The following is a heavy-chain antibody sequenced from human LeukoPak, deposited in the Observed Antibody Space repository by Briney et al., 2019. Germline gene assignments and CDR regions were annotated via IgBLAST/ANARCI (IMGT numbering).Heavy chain of an antibody. D-gene: IGHD3-16*01. J-gene: IGHJ4*02. CDR3: ASPRGTYIDY. V-gene: IGHV4-38-2*01. CDR1: GYSISSGYY. CDR2: IFHTGST. Sequence: PSETLSLTCAVSGYSISSGYYWGWIRQPPGKGLEWIGSIFHTGSTSYNPSLKSRVTLSVDTSKNEFSLKLTSVTAADTAIYYCASPRGTYIDYWGQGTLVIVSS.